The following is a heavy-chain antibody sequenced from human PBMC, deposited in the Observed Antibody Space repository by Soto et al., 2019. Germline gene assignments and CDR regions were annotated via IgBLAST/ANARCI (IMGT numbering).Heavy chain of an antibody. V-gene: IGHV3-9*01. D-gene: IGHD1-26*01. CDR1: GFTFDDYA. J-gene: IGHJ4*02. CDR3: VKDTYILVGATHLDS. Sequence: GGSLRHSCAASGFTFDDYAMHWVRQGPGKGLEWVSGISWNSDMITYADSVKGRFTVSRDNAKNSLDLEMNSLRVEDTALYYCVKDTYILVGATHLDSWGQGTLVTVSS. CDR2: ISWNSDMI.